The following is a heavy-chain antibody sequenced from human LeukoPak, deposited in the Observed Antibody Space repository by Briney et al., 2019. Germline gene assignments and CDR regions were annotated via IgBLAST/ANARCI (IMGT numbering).Heavy chain of an antibody. CDR1: GGSIGSYY. V-gene: IGHV4-59*08. CDR2: IYYSGST. CDR3: ARLPLDYDILTGYYDYFDY. Sequence: PSETLSLTCTVSGGSIGSYYWSWIRQPPGKGLEWIGYIYYSGSTNYNPSLKSRVTISVDTSKNQFSLKLSSVTAADTAVYYCARLPLDYDILTGYYDYFDYWGQGTLVTVSS. J-gene: IGHJ4*02. D-gene: IGHD3-9*01.